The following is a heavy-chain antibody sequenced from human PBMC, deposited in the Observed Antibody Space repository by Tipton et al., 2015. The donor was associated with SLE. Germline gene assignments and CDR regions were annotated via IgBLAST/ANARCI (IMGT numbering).Heavy chain of an antibody. Sequence: SLRLSCTASGFTFSSYWMHWVRQPPGKGLVWVSEIDPNGSPTNYADSVKDRFTISRDNSKNTLYLQMNSLRAEDTAVYYCARNLGSYYGMDVWGQGTTVTVSS. J-gene: IGHJ6*02. D-gene: IGHD3-16*01. CDR3: ARNLGSYYGMDV. CDR1: GFTFSSYW. V-gene: IGHV3-74*01. CDR2: IDPNGSPT.